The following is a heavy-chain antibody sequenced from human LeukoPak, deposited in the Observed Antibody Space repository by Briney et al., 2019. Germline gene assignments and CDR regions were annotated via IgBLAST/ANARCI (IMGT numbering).Heavy chain of an antibody. V-gene: IGHV4-4*07. Sequence: SEALSLTCTVSGDSISSYYWSWIRQPAGKGLEWIGRIYTSGSTNYNPPLKSRVTMSVDTSKNQFSLKLSSVTAADTAVYYCARLNRLTVAGAFDIWGQGTMVTVSS. CDR3: ARLNRLTVAGAFDI. CDR1: GDSISSYY. D-gene: IGHD6-19*01. J-gene: IGHJ3*02. CDR2: IYTSGST.